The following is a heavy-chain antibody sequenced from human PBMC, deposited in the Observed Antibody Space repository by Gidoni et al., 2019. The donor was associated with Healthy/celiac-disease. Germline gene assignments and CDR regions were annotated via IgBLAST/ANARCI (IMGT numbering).Heavy chain of an antibody. CDR3: ASRDSYYYGMDV. CDR2: IYYSGST. V-gene: IGHV4-61*01. CDR1: VGSVSSGSYY. Sequence: QLQLQASGPGLVKPSATLSLTFTVSVGSVSSGSYYWSWIRQPPGKGLEWIGYIYYSGSTNYNPSLKSRVTISVDTSKNQFSLKLSSVTAADTAVYYCASRDSYYYGMDVWGQGTTVTVSS. D-gene: IGHD4-4*01. J-gene: IGHJ6*02.